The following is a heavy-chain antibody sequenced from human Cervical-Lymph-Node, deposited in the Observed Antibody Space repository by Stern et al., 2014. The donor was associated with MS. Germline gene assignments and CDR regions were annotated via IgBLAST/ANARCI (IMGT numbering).Heavy chain of an antibody. CDR1: GFSFSGFA. CDR2: ISPRSGSR. V-gene: IGHV3-23*04. Sequence: EVQLVESGGALAQPGGSLRVSCAVSGFSFSGFAMAWVRQAPGKGLQWVSTISPRSGSRDYADSVRGRFTISRDNSKNILYLHLTSLRPEDTAVYYCARVMDPKAVFDAFDIWGRGTTVTVSS. CDR3: ARVMDPKAVFDAFDI. J-gene: IGHJ3*02. D-gene: IGHD6-19*01.